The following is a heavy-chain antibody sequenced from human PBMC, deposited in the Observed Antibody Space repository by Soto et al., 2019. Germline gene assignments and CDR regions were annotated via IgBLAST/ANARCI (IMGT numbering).Heavy chain of an antibody. D-gene: IGHD2-2*02. J-gene: IGHJ6*04. Sequence: SETLSLTCTVSGGSISSGDYYWSWIRQPPGKGLEWIGYIYYSGSTYYNPSRKSRVTISVDTSKNQFSLKLSSVTAADTAVYYCARDRGIVVVPAAIGYYYYGMDVWGEGTTVNVSS. CDR2: IYYSGST. CDR3: ARDRGIVVVPAAIGYYYYGMDV. CDR1: GGSISSGDYY. V-gene: IGHV4-30-4*01.